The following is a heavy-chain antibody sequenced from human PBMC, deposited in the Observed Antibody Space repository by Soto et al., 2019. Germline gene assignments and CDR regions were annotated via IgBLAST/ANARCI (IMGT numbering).Heavy chain of an antibody. Sequence: APVKVSCKASDYTFSTYGISWVRQSPVQGLEWMGWISTYNGNTNYAQKLQGRVTMTTDTSTSTAYMELRSLRSDDTAVYYCATVMNLIMQVLGGHYYGLDVWGQGTTVIVSA. CDR2: ISTYNGNT. CDR1: DYTFSTYG. J-gene: IGHJ6*01. V-gene: IGHV1-18*01. D-gene: IGHD3-10*01. CDR3: ATVMNLIMQVLGGHYYGLDV.